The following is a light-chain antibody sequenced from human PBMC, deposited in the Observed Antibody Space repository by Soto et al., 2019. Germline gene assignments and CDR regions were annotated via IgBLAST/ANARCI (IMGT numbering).Light chain of an antibody. V-gene: IGKV1-39*01. CDR1: QTIDNY. CDR2: TAS. Sequence: DIEMTQSPTSLSASVGDRVIISCRASQTIDNYLNWYQQKQGKAPKLLIFTASSLQSGVPSRFIGSGSGTDFTLTINSLQPEDFATYYCQQSHSSPLSFGGGTKIEIK. J-gene: IGKJ4*01. CDR3: QQSHSSPLS.